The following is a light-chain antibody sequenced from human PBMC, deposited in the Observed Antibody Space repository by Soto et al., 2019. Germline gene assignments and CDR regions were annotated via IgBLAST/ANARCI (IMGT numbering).Light chain of an antibody. Sequence: EIVLTQSPATLSLSPGERASLSCRASPSVSSYLAWYQQKPGQAPRLLIYDAFNRATGIPARFSGSGSGTDFTLTISSLEPEDFAVYYCQQRSIWPPITFGQGTRLEIK. CDR1: PSVSSY. J-gene: IGKJ5*01. CDR3: QQRSIWPPIT. V-gene: IGKV3-11*01. CDR2: DAF.